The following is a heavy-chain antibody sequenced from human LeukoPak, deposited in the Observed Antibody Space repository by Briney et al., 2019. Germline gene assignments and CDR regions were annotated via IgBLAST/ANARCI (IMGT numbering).Heavy chain of an antibody. V-gene: IGHV3-21*01. CDR2: ISSSSGYI. J-gene: IGHJ4*02. CDR3: AKKGAVGPTTGNYFDS. D-gene: IGHD1-26*01. Sequence: GGSLRLSCAASGFTFSSYSMNWVRQAPGKGLEWVSSISSSSGYIYYADSVKGRFTISRDNAKNSLYLQMNSLRAEDTAVYYCAKKGAVGPTTGNYFDSWGQGTLVTVSS. CDR1: GFTFSSYS.